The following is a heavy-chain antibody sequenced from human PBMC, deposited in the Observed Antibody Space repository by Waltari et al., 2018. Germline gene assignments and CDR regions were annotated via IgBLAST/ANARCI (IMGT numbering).Heavy chain of an antibody. V-gene: IGHV4-34*01. CDR3: ARGGMTTVTRGVFDY. CDR1: GGSFSGYY. CDR2: INHSGST. D-gene: IGHD4-17*01. Sequence: QVQLQQWGAGLLKPSETLSLTCAAYGGSFSGYYWSWIRQPPGKGLEWIGEINHSGSTNYNPSLKSRVTISVDTSKNQFSLKLSSVTAADTAVYYCARGGMTTVTRGVFDYWGQGTLVTVSS. J-gene: IGHJ4*02.